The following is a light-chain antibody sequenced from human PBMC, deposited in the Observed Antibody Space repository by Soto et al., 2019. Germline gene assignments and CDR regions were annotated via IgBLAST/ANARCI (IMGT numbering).Light chain of an antibody. CDR1: SSDVGGYNY. CDR3: SSYRSSSTLCV. J-gene: IGLJ1*01. V-gene: IGLV2-14*01. Sequence: QSALTQPASVSGSPGQSITISCTGTSSDVGGYNYVYWYQQHPGKVPRLMIYEVTNRPSGVSNRFYGSKSGNTASLTISGLQAEDEADYYCSSYRSSSTLCVFGTGTKLTVL. CDR2: EVT.